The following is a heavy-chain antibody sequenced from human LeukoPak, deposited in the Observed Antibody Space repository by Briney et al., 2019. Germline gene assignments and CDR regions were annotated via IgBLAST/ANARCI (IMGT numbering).Heavy chain of an antibody. D-gene: IGHD6-19*01. CDR1: GFTFSSYW. Sequence: TGGSLRLSCAASGFTFSSYWMSWVRQAPGKGLEWVANIKQDGSEKYYVDSVKGQFTISRDNAKNSLYLQMNSLRAEDTAVYYCARGEEEGSGWYAYYYYYYMDVWGKGTTVTVSS. J-gene: IGHJ6*03. V-gene: IGHV3-7*01. CDR3: ARGEEEGSGWYAYYYYYYMDV. CDR2: IKQDGSEK.